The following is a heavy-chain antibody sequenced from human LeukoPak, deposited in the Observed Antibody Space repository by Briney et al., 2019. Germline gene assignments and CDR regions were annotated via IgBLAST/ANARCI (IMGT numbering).Heavy chain of an antibody. J-gene: IGHJ4*02. CDR3: ARDRPPTYYYNSSGYYDY. D-gene: IGHD3-22*01. CDR2: IYYSGST. CDR1: GGSISSSSYY. V-gene: IGHV4-39*07. Sequence: SETVSLTCTVSGGSISSSSYYWGWIRQPPGKGLEWIGSIYYSGSTYYNPSLKSRVTISVDTSKNQFSLKLSSVTAADTAVYYCARDRPPTYYYNSSGYYDYWGQGTLVTVSS.